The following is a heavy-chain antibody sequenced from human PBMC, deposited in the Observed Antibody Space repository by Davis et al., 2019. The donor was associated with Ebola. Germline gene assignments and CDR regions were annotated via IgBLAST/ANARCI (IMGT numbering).Heavy chain of an antibody. J-gene: IGHJ4*02. Sequence: ASVKVSCKVSGNTLTDLSMHWVRQAPGQGLEWMGWINPNSGGTNYAQKFQGWVTMTRDTSISTAYMELSRLRSDDTAVYYCARDGGGGDCYDWGQGTLVTVSS. V-gene: IGHV1-2*04. D-gene: IGHD2-21*01. CDR2: INPNSGGT. CDR1: GNTLTDLS. CDR3: ARDGGGGDCYD.